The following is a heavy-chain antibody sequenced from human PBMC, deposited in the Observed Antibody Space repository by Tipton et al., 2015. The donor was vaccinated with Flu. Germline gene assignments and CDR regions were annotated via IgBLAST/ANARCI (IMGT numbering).Heavy chain of an antibody. J-gene: IGHJ4*02. CDR1: EFTFNSYE. V-gene: IGHV3-48*03. D-gene: IGHD3-16*02. CDR3: TRGFIRLCDY. Sequence: AVSEFTFNSYEMNWVRQAPGKGLEWVSHITPSGSTKYYADAVRGRFTISRDNAKNSLYLQMNSLGAEDTAVYYCTRGFIRLCDYWGQGTLVSVSS. CDR2: ITPSGSTK.